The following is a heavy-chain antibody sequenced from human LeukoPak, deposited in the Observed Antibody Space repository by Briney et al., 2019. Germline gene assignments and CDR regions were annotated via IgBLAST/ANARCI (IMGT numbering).Heavy chain of an antibody. V-gene: IGHV3-23*01. CDR3: AKAMYYYDSSGPWGY. Sequence: PGGSLRLSCAASGFTFSSYAMSWVRQAPAKGLEWVSGISGSGGSTYYADSVKGRFTISRDNSKNTLYLQMNSLRAEDTAVYYCAKAMYYYDSSGPWGYWGQGTLVTVSS. CDR1: GFTFSSYA. J-gene: IGHJ4*02. D-gene: IGHD3-22*01. CDR2: ISGSGGST.